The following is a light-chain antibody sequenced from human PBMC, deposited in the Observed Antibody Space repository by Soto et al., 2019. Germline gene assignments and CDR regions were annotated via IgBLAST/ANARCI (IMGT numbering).Light chain of an antibody. CDR3: SSYTSTNPLYV. CDR2: DVS. CDR1: SSDVGGYNY. Sequence: QSALTQPASVSGSPGQSITISCTGTSSDVGGYNYVSWYQQHPGRAPELMIYDVSYRPSGVSNRFSGSKSGNTASLTISGLQAEDDADYYCSSYTSTNPLYVFGTGTKVTVL. V-gene: IGLV2-14*03. J-gene: IGLJ1*01.